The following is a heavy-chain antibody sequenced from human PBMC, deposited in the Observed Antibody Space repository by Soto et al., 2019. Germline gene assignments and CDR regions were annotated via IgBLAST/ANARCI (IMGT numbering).Heavy chain of an antibody. J-gene: IGHJ5*02. V-gene: IGHV1-18*01. Sequence: ASVKVSCKAAGYIFNCCGVCWVRQAPGHGLERMGWISAYDGNTVNAQKFQDRVIMARDTSTSTAYMEVRGLRSDHTVVYYCARDPRTEKQLVVTWCVPWG. CDR2: ISAYDGNT. CDR1: GYIFNCCG. D-gene: IGHD6-13*01. CDR3: ARDPRTEKQLVVTWCVP.